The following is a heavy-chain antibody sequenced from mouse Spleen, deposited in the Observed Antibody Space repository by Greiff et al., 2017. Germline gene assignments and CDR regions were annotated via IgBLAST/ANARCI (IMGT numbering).Heavy chain of an antibody. V-gene: IGHV1-64*01. Sequence: QVQLQQSGAELVKPGASVKLSCKASGYTFTSYWMHWVKQRPGQGLEWIGMIHPNSGSTNYNEKFKSKATLTVDKSSSTAYMQLSSLTSEDSAVYYCADYGSSSWFAYWGQGTLVTVSA. J-gene: IGHJ3*01. CDR1: GYTFTSYW. CDR2: IHPNSGST. CDR3: ADYGSSSWFAY. D-gene: IGHD1-1*01.